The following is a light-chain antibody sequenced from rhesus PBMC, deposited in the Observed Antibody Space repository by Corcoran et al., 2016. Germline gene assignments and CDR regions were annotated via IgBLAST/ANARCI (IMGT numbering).Light chain of an antibody. CDR1: RDISIGSYR. CDR2: YHTDSDK. Sequence: QPELTQPASLSASPGASAILTCTLNRDISIGSYRIFWYQQKPGGPPRYLLTYHTDSDKHQGSGVPSRFSGSKDASAKVGILLISGLQSEAEADYYCFIGPNNAYIFSAGTRLTVL. V-gene: IGLV5-83*02. J-gene: IGLJ1*01. CDR3: FIGPNNAYI.